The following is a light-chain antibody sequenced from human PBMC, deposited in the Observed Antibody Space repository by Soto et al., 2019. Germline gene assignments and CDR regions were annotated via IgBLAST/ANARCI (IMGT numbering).Light chain of an antibody. CDR1: SSDIGNFRL. Sequence: QSVLAQPASVSGSPGQSITISCTGTSSDIGNFRLVSWYQQHPGKVPKVVMFEGNKRPSWVSNRLSGSRSGKTASLTISGLQTEDEADYYCCSYAANNTYVFGSGTKVTVL. CDR3: CSYAANNTYV. CDR2: EGN. V-gene: IGLV2-23*01. J-gene: IGLJ1*01.